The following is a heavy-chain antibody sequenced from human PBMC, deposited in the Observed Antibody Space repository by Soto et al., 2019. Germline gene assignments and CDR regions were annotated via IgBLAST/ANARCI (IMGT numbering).Heavy chain of an antibody. Sequence: SESLSLTCAVYGGFLSESYWTWIRQPPGKGREWSGEINHVGGTNYNPSLKSRVSMSVDTSQNQFALRLISVTAADTVMYLCVRIRYQLPSSVLWLDPWGQGTPITVSS. V-gene: IGHV4-34*01. CDR2: INHVGGT. J-gene: IGHJ5*02. CDR1: GGFLSESY. CDR3: VRIRYQLPSSVLWLDP. D-gene: IGHD3-16*01.